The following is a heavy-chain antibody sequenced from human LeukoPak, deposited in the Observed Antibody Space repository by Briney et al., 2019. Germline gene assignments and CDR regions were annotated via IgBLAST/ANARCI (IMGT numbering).Heavy chain of an antibody. Sequence: SVKVSCKASGGTFSSYAISWVRQTPGQGLEWMGGVIPIFGTANYAQKFQGRVTITTDESTSTAYMGLSSLRSEDTAVYYCARGNAISYSSGWDYFDYWGQGTLVTVSS. CDR2: VIPIFGTA. CDR3: ARGNAISYSSGWDYFDY. J-gene: IGHJ4*02. D-gene: IGHD6-19*01. CDR1: GGTFSSYA. V-gene: IGHV1-69*05.